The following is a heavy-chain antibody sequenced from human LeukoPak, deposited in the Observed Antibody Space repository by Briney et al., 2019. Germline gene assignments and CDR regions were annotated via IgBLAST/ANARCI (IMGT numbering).Heavy chain of an antibody. Sequence: ASMMVSCKASGYTFIGYYIQWVRQDPGQGLEWMGWINPSSGATNYAQRFQGRVTMTRDTSISIAYMELSSLRSDDTAVYYCARSISLGHHDFWGQGTLVTVSS. CDR3: ARSISLGHHDF. D-gene: IGHD3-3*02. CDR1: GYTFIGYY. CDR2: INPSSGAT. J-gene: IGHJ4*02. V-gene: IGHV1-2*02.